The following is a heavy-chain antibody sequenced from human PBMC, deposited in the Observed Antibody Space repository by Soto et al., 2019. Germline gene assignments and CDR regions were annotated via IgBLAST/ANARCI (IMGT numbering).Heavy chain of an antibody. CDR1: GFTFRSYA. J-gene: IGHJ4*02. D-gene: IGHD6-13*01. CDR3: ARGDSNSWSDY. CDR2: ISYDGTNK. V-gene: IGHV3-30*01. Sequence: QVQLVESGGGVIQPGRSLRLSCAASGFTFRSYAMDWVRQAPGKGLEWVAVISYDGTNKYYADSVKGRFTISRDNSKNTLTLQMNNQRSEDTAVYYCARGDSNSWSDYWGQGTLVTVSS.